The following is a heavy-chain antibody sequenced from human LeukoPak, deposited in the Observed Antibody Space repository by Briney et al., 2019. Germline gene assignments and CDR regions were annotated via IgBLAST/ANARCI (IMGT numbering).Heavy chain of an antibody. Sequence: GGSLRLSRAASGFTFSSYAMSWVRQAPGKGLEWVSAISRSGGSTYYADFVRGRFTISRDNSKNTLYLQMNSLRAEDTAVYYCAKGYDSSGYPNYFDYWGQGTLVTVSS. D-gene: IGHD3-22*01. CDR1: GFTFSSYA. J-gene: IGHJ4*02. CDR3: AKGYDSSGYPNYFDY. V-gene: IGHV3-23*01. CDR2: ISRSGGST.